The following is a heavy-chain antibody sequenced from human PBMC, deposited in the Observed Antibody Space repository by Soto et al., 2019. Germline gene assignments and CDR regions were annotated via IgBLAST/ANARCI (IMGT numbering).Heavy chain of an antibody. CDR3: ARDLSSSWYRGHFDY. V-gene: IGHV3-21*01. CDR1: GWTFIRST. J-gene: IGHJ4*02. D-gene: IGHD6-13*01. Sequence: GGSLRLSCGASGWTFIRSTMNWVPQAPVKGLEWVSSISSSSSYIYYADSVKGRFTISRDNAKNSLYLQMNSLRAEDTAVYYCARDLSSSWYRGHFDYWGQGTLVTVSS. CDR2: ISSSSSYI.